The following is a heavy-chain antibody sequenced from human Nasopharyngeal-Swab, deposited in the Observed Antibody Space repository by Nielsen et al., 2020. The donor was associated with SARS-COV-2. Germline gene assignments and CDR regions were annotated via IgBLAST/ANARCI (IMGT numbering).Heavy chain of an antibody. V-gene: IGHV3-30*18. CDR2: ISYDGSNK. J-gene: IGHJ4*02. CDR1: GFTFSSYG. Sequence: GESLKISCAASGFTFSSYGMHWVRQAPGKGLEWVAVISYDGSNKYYADSVKGRFTISRDNSKNTLYLQMNSLRAEDAAVYYCAKLHSIAAAGDYWGQGTLVTVSS. CDR3: AKLHSIAAAGDY. D-gene: IGHD6-13*01.